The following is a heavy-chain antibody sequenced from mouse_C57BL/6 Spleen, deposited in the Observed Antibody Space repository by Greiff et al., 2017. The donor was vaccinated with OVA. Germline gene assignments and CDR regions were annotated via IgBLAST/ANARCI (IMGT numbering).Heavy chain of an antibody. V-gene: IGHV1-80*01. J-gene: IGHJ4*01. Sequence: QVQLKQSGAELVKPGASVKISCNASGYAFSSYWMNWVKQRPGKGREWIGRIYPGDGDNNYNGKFKGKDTLTADKSSSPAYMQRSSLTSEDSAVYFCARWEATGTWAMDYWGQGTSVTVSS. CDR1: GYAFSSYW. CDR3: ARWEATGTWAMDY. CDR2: IYPGDGDN. D-gene: IGHD4-1*01.